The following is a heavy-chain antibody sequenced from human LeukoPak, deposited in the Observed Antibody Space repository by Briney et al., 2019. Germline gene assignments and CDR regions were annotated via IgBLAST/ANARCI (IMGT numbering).Heavy chain of an antibody. CDR1: GGSISSGSYY. CDR3: ARAGWLQFELDY. CDR2: IYTSGST. Sequence: PSETLSLTCTVSGGSISSGSYYWSWIRQPAGKGLEWIGRIYTSGSTNYNPSLKSRVTISVDTSKNQFSLKLTSVTAADTAVYYCARAGWLQFELDYWGQGTLVTVSS. V-gene: IGHV4-61*02. D-gene: IGHD5-24*01. J-gene: IGHJ4*02.